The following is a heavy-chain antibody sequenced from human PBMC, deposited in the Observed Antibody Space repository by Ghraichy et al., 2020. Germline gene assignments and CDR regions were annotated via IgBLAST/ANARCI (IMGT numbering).Heavy chain of an antibody. D-gene: IGHD1-26*01. CDR2: ISWNSGSI. Sequence: GGSLRLSCAASGFTFDDYAMHWVRQAPGKGLEWVSGISWNSGSIGYADSVKGRFTISRDNAKNSLYLQMNSLRAEDTALYYCAKDIATTRRGYWYYYYGMDVWGQGTTVTVSS. CDR1: GFTFDDYA. V-gene: IGHV3-9*01. CDR3: AKDIATTRRGYWYYYYGMDV. J-gene: IGHJ6*02.